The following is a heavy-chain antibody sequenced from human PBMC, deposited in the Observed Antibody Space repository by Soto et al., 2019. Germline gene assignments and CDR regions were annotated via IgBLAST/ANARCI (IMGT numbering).Heavy chain of an antibody. CDR3: ARDLWGYCGTDCYPLDV. D-gene: IGHD2-21*02. CDR1: GGSISGYY. J-gene: IGHJ6*02. Sequence: ASETLSLTCTVSGGSISGYYWSWIRQPPGKGLECIGYMYNTGSTVYNPSFKSRVTISVDTSKNQFSLKLNSVTAADTAVYYCARDLWGYCGTDCYPLDVWGQGTTVTVSS. V-gene: IGHV4-59*01. CDR2: MYNTGST.